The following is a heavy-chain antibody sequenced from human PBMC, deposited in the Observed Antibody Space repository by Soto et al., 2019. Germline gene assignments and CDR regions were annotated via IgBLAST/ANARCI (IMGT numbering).Heavy chain of an antibody. CDR3: ARHDTAATIFGVVGEFDY. D-gene: IGHD3-3*01. CDR2: IYYSGST. Sequence: PSETLSLTCTVSGGSISSYYWSWIRQPPGKGLEWIGYIYYSGSTNYNPSLKSRVTISVDTSKNQFSLKLSSVTAADTAVYYCARHDTAATIFGVVGEFDYWGQGTLVTVSS. J-gene: IGHJ4*02. CDR1: GGSISSYY. V-gene: IGHV4-59*08.